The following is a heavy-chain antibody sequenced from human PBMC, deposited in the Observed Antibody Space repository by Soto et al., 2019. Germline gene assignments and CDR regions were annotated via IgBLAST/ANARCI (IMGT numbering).Heavy chain of an antibody. V-gene: IGHV3-11*06. Sequence: QVHLVESGGGLVKPGGSLRLSCAASGFRFGDSYMSWIRQAPGKGLEWVSYISSGSSYTNYADSAEGRFTTSRDNAKGLMFLQMNSLRADDTAVYYCAKTIVAASGYYFDHWGQGNMVTVSS. J-gene: IGHJ4*02. CDR3: AKTIVAASGYYFDH. CDR1: GFRFGDSY. D-gene: IGHD2-21*01. CDR2: ISSGSSYT.